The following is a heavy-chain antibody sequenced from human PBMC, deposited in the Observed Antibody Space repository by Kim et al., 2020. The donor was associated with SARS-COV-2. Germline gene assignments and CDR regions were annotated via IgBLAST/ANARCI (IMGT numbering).Heavy chain of an antibody. CDR3: ARQKAVGATSAWFDP. V-gene: IGHV4-39*01. Sequence: PSLKTRIHVSVDTSKTQFSLELSSVTAADTAVYYCARQKAVGATSAWFDPWGQGTLVTVSS. D-gene: IGHD1-26*01. J-gene: IGHJ5*02.